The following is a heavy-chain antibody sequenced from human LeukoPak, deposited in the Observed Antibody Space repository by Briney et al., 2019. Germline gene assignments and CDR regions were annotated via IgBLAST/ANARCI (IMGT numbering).Heavy chain of an antibody. D-gene: IGHD3-22*01. CDR3: ARGDSSGYPYNWFDP. Sequence: GASVKVSCKTSGFTFTTYSMHWVRQAPGERLEWMGWINAANGNTQYSQKFQGRVTITRDTSASTAYMELSSLRSEDTAVYYCARGDSSGYPYNWFDPWGQGTLVTVSS. J-gene: IGHJ5*02. CDR1: GFTFTTYS. V-gene: IGHV1-3*01. CDR2: INAANGNT.